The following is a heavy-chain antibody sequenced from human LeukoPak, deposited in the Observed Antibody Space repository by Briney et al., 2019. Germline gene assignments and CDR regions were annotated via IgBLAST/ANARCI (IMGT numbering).Heavy chain of an antibody. J-gene: IGHJ4*02. D-gene: IGHD5-24*01. CDR3: AKDVKRWLQLKPNGIDY. CDR1: GFTFSSYA. CDR2: ISGSGGST. Sequence: QAGGSLRLSCAASGFTFSSYAMSWVRQAPGKGLEWVSAISGSGGSTYYADSVKGRFTISRDNSKNTLYLQMNSLRAEDTAVYYCAKDVKRWLQLKPNGIDYWGQGTLVTVSS. V-gene: IGHV3-23*01.